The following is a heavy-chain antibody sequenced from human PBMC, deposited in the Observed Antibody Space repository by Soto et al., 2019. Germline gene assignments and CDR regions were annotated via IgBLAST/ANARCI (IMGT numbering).Heavy chain of an antibody. CDR2: INVYNGNT. CDR1: GYTFTNYC. Sequence: QVQLVQSGGEVKKPGASVKVSCKASGYTFTNYCISWVRQAPGQGLEWMGWINVYNGNTKYAQKVQGRVTMTTDTSTSKAYMELRSRRSDDTAVYYCARGVGSGSYYNQYNWFDPWGQGTLVTVSS. D-gene: IGHD3-10*01. V-gene: IGHV1-18*01. CDR3: ARGVGSGSYYNQYNWFDP. J-gene: IGHJ5*02.